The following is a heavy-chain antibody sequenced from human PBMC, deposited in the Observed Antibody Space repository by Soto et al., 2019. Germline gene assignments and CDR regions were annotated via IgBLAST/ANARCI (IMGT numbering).Heavy chain of an antibody. V-gene: IGHV4-59*01. Sequence: SETLSLTCTVSGGSISSYYWSWIRQPPGKGLEWIGYIYYSGSTNYNPSLKSRVTISVDTSKNQFSLKLSSVTAADTAVYYCARAGGAAVGFSDYWGQGTLVTVSS. CDR1: GGSISSYY. CDR3: ARAGGAAVGFSDY. D-gene: IGHD1-26*01. J-gene: IGHJ4*02. CDR2: IYYSGST.